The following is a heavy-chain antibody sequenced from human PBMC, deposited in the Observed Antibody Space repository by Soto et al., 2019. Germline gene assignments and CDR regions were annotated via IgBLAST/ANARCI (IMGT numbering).Heavy chain of an antibody. CDR1: GYTFTSYD. Sequence: QVQLVQSGAEVKKPGASVKVSCKASGYTFTSYDINWVRQATGQGLEWMGWMNWDSGNTGFAPNFQGRVSLTRDSPSNTAYMELSSLRSDDTAIYYCERGEKLDQWGQGSLVTVSS. V-gene: IGHV1-8*01. CDR2: MNWDSGNT. CDR3: ERGEKLDQ. J-gene: IGHJ5*02.